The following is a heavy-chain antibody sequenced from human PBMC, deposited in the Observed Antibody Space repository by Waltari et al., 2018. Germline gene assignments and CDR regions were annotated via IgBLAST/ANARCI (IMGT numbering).Heavy chain of an antibody. V-gene: IGHV4-38-2*01. D-gene: IGHD4-17*01. Sequence: QVQLQESGPGLVKPSETLSLTCAVSGSSISSGYYWGWIRPPPGKGLEWFGSIYHSGSTYYHPSLKGRVTISVDTSKNQFSLKLSSVTAADTAVYYCARWVGYGDLYFFDSWGQGTLVTVSS. CDR3: ARWVGYGDLYFFDS. J-gene: IGHJ4*02. CDR1: GSSISSGYY. CDR2: IYHSGST.